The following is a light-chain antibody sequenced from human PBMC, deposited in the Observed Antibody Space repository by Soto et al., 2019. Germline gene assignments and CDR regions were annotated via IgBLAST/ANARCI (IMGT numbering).Light chain of an antibody. CDR3: CSYAGSYTWV. V-gene: IGLV2-11*01. CDR2: DVS. CDR1: SSDVGGYNY. Sequence: QSALTQPRSVSGSPGQSVTISCTGTSSDVGGYNYVSWYQQHPGKAPKLMISDVSKRPSGVPDRFSGSKSGNTASLTISGLQAEDEDDYYCCSYAGSYTWVFGGGTKLTVL. J-gene: IGLJ3*02.